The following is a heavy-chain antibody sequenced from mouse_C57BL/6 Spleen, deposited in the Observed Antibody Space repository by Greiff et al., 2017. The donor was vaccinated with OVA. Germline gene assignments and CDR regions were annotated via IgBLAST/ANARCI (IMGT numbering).Heavy chain of an antibody. J-gene: IGHJ2*01. D-gene: IGHD1-1*01. Sequence: QVQLQQSGPELVKPGASVKISCKASGYAFSSSWMNWVKQRPGKGLEWIGRIYPGAGDTNYNGKFKGKATLTADKSSSTAYMQLSSRASEDSAVYFCARLAFDYWGQGTTLTVSS. V-gene: IGHV1-82*01. CDR1: GYAFSSSW. CDR2: IYPGAGDT. CDR3: ARLAFDY.